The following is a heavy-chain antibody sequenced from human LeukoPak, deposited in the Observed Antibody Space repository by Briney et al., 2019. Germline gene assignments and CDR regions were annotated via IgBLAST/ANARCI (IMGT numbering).Heavy chain of an antibody. CDR3: ARGPQGSSYLDY. V-gene: IGHV1-24*01. Sequence: ASVKVSCKVSGYTLTELSMHWVRQAPGEGLEWMGGFDPEDGETIYAQKFQGRVTMTEDTSTDTAYMELSSLRSEDTAVYYCARGPQGSSYLDYWGQGTLVTVSS. J-gene: IGHJ4*02. CDR1: GYTLTELS. D-gene: IGHD6-6*01. CDR2: FDPEDGET.